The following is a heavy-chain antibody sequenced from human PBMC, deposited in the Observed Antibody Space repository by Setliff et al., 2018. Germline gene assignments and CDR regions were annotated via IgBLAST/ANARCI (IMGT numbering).Heavy chain of an antibody. J-gene: IGHJ6*03. D-gene: IGHD4-4*01. V-gene: IGHV3-30*04. CDR2: ISNDDTKK. CDR3: ARSTETFSGEDFYFFYYMDV. Sequence: PGGSLRLSCAASGFTFSNYAMGWVRQAPGKGLEWVALISNDDTKKYFADSVKGRFTISRDSSRNTLYLQMSSLRPEDTALYYCARSTETFSGEDFYFFYYMDVWGKGTTVTVSS. CDR1: GFTFSNYA.